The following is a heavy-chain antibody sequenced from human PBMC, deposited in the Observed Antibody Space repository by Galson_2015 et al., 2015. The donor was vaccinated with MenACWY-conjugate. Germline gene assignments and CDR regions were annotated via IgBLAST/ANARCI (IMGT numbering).Heavy chain of an antibody. CDR3: ARDRIAVAGDNFDY. D-gene: IGHD6-19*01. CDR2: IYYSGST. CDR1: GGSISSSSYY. V-gene: IGHV4-39*07. J-gene: IGHJ4*02. Sequence: ATLSLTCSVSGGSISSSSYYWGWIRQPPGKGLEWIGSIYYSGSTYYNPSLKSRVTISVDTYKNQFSLKLSSVTAADTAVYYCARDRIAVAGDNFDYWGQGTLVTVSS.